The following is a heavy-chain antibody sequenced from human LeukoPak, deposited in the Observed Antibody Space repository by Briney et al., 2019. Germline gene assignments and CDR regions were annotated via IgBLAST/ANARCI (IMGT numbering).Heavy chain of an antibody. D-gene: IGHD6-13*01. J-gene: IGHJ4*02. Sequence: ASVKVSCKASGYTFIIYNMHWVRQAPGQGLEWMGIINPSGGSASDTQKFQGRVTMTRDTSTSTLYMELSSLRSEDTAVYYCAREGVAATGLDYWGQGTLVTVSS. V-gene: IGHV1-46*01. CDR1: GYTFIIYN. CDR3: AREGVAATGLDY. CDR2: INPSGGSA.